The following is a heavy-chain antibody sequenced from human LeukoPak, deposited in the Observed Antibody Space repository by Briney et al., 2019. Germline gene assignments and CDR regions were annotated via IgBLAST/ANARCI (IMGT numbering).Heavy chain of an antibody. Sequence: KPSETLSLTCTVSGGSISSSSYYWGWIRQPPGKGLEWIGSIYYSGSTYYNPSLKSRVTISVDTSKNQFSLKLSSVAAADTAVYYSARLPRITMVRGVYYYYYMDVWGKGTTVTVSS. V-gene: IGHV4-39*01. D-gene: IGHD3-10*01. CDR1: GGSISSSSYY. J-gene: IGHJ6*03. CDR3: ARLPRITMVRGVYYYYYMDV. CDR2: IYYSGST.